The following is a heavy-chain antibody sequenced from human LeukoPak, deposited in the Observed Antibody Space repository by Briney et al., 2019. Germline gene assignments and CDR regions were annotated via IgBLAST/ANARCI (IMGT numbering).Heavy chain of an antibody. CDR3: ARGGAVAGLDY. Sequence: GGSLRLSCAASGFTFSSYWMHWVRQAPGKGLVWVSRINSDGSSTSYADSVKGRFTISRDNAKNTLYLQMNSLRAEDTAVYYCARGGAVAGLDYWGQGTLVTASS. V-gene: IGHV3-74*01. CDR2: INSDGSST. J-gene: IGHJ4*02. D-gene: IGHD6-19*01. CDR1: GFTFSSYW.